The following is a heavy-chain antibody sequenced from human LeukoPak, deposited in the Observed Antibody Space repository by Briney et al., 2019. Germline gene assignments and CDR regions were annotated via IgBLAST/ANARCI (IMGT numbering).Heavy chain of an antibody. J-gene: IGHJ4*02. CDR1: GFTFSSRDW. D-gene: IGHD2-2*01. CDR2: IKQDGSEK. V-gene: IGHV3-7*01. Sequence: GGSLRLSCVASGFTFSSRDWMTGVRQAPGKGLEGVANIKQDGSEKNYVDSVKGRFTISRDNAKNSLYLQMNSLRAEDTAVYYCARDRTSSSLYYFDYWGQGTLVTVSS. CDR3: ARDRTSSSLYYFDY.